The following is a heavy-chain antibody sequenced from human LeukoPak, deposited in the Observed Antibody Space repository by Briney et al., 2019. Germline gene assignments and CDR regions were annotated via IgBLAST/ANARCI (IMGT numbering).Heavy chain of an antibody. CDR1: GGSISSGGYS. CDR2: IYTSGST. J-gene: IGHJ5*02. D-gene: IGHD3-10*01. CDR3: ARDLSSGSYYRVNWFDP. Sequence: SEALSLTCAVSGGSISSGGYSWSWIRQPAGKGLEWIGRIYTSGSTTYNPSLKSRVTISVDTSKNQFSLKLSSVTAADTAVYYCARDLSSGSYYRVNWFDPWGQGTLVTVSS. V-gene: IGHV4-61*02.